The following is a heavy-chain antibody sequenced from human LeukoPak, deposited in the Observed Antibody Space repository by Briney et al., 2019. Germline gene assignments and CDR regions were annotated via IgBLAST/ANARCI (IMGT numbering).Heavy chain of an antibody. D-gene: IGHD1-26*01. CDR2: IWYDGSNK. CDR3: ARDLGATNSYFDY. V-gene: IGHV3-33*08. CDR1: GFTFSSYW. Sequence: PGGSLRLSCAASGFTFSSYWMSWVRQAPGKGLEWVAVIWYDGSNKYYADSVKGRFTISRDNSKNTLYLQMDSLRAEDTAVYYCARDLGATNSYFDYWGQGTLVTVSS. J-gene: IGHJ4*02.